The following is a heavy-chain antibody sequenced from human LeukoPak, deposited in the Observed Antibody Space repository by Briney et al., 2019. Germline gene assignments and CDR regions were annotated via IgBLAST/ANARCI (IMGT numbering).Heavy chain of an antibody. CDR1: GFNFNIYS. CDR2: ITSSSSFI. V-gene: IGHV3-21*01. D-gene: IGHD6-13*01. J-gene: IGHJ3*02. CDR3: ARSISRGYSRSWYAAFDI. Sequence: GGPLRLSCAASGFNFNIYSVNWVRQAPGKGLEWVSSITSSSSFIYYADSVKGRFTISRDNAKNSLYLQMNSLRAEDTAVYYCARSISRGYSRSWYAAFDIWGRGTMVTVS.